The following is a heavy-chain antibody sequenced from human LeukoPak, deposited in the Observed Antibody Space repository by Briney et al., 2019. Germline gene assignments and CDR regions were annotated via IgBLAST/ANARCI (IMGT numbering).Heavy chain of an antibody. CDR1: GGSFSDCY. Sequence: MASETLSLTCAVYGGSFSDCYWSWIRQPPGKGLEWIGEINHSGSTNYNPSLKSRVTISVDTSKNQFSLKLSSVTAADTAVYYCARVGYYNGFDYWGQGTLVTVSS. J-gene: IGHJ4*02. CDR2: INHSGST. V-gene: IGHV4-34*01. D-gene: IGHD3-9*01. CDR3: ARVGYYNGFDY.